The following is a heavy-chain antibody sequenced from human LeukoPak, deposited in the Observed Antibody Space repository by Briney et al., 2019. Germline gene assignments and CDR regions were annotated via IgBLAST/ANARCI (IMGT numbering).Heavy chain of an antibody. J-gene: IGHJ4*02. CDR3: ARIAETRGYSSYNLLD. CDR1: GVSISSYY. CDR2: IYNNGMT. Sequence: ASETLSLTCTVSGVSISSYYWSWIRQPAGKGLEWIGRIYNNGMTNYNPSLKSRTTMSVDRSKNNFSLKLNSVTAADTAVYYCARIAETRGYSSYNLLDWGQGPLVTVSS. D-gene: IGHD5-24*01. V-gene: IGHV4-4*07.